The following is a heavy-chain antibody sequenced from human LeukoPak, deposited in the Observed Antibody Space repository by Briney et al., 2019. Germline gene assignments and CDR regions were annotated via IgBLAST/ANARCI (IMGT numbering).Heavy chain of an antibody. CDR2: ISKDESNK. CDR3: AKDNPVLEY. V-gene: IGHV3-30*18. CDR1: GFSFSTFG. J-gene: IGHJ4*02. Sequence: PGGSLRLSCAASGFSFSTFGMLWVRPTPGKGLEWVSHISKDESNKYYADSVKGRLTISRDTSKNTLFLQMNSLRVEDTAVYYCAKDNPVLEYWGQGTLVTVSS.